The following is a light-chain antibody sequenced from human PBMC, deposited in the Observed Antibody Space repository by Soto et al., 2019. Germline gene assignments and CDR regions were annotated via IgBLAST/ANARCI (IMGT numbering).Light chain of an antibody. CDR2: HAS. CDR3: QHYSEWPIT. J-gene: IGKJ4*01. Sequence: EIVMTQSPATLSVSTGERATLSCRASQSVSNNFAWYQQKPGQATRPLIYHASTGAPGIPARFSGSGSGPERTRTISSVQSEDSAVDYCQHYSEWPITFGGGTKAEIK. V-gene: IGKV3-15*01. CDR1: QSVSNN.